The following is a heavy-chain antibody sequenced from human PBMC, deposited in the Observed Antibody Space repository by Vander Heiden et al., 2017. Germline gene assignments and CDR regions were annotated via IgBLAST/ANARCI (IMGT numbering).Heavy chain of an antibody. V-gene: IGHV1-18*01. CDR2: IGAHDGDT. D-gene: IGHD6-13*01. CDR3: ATYSSNWYDFLFDS. J-gene: IGHJ4*02. CDR1: GYTFSTYY. Sequence: QVQLVQSGPEVKKPGASVKVSCKASGYTFSTYYISWVRQAPGQGLGWMGWIGAHDGDTDYIQKLQGRVTMTTDTSTSTAYMELRSLRSDDTAVYYCATYSSNWYDFLFDSWGQGTLVTVSS.